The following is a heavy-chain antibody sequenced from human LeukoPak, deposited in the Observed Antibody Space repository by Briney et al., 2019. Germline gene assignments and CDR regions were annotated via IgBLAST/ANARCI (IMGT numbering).Heavy chain of an antibody. Sequence: GESLKISCKGSGYSFTSYWISWVRQMPGKGLEWMGRIDPSDSYTNYSPSFQGHVTISADKSISTAYLQWSSLKGSDTAMYYCARHTDYYDSSATNEPDNWFDPWGQGTLVTVSS. V-gene: IGHV5-10-1*01. J-gene: IGHJ5*02. CDR2: IDPSDSYT. CDR1: GYSFTSYW. CDR3: ARHTDYYDSSATNEPDNWFDP. D-gene: IGHD3-22*01.